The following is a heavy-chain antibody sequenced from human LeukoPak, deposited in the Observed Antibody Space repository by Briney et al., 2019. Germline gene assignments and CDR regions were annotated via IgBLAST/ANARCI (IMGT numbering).Heavy chain of an antibody. CDR3: AREDTAMEGFDY. J-gene: IGHJ4*02. CDR1: GYTFTGYY. V-gene: IGHV1-2*02. D-gene: IGHD5-18*01. Sequence: VASVKVSCKASGYTFTGYYMHWVRQAPGQGLEWMGWINPNSGGTNYAQKFQGRVTMTRDTSISTAYMELSRLRSDDTAVYYCAREDTAMEGFDYWGQGTLVTVSS. CDR2: INPNSGGT.